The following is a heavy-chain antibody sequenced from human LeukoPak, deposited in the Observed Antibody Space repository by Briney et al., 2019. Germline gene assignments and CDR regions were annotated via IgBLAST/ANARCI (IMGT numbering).Heavy chain of an antibody. CDR3: AKDPGLWSDYYYYYIDV. D-gene: IGHD5-18*01. V-gene: IGHV3-23*01. CDR1: IFSFNLYG. J-gene: IGHJ6*03. CDR2: ISGSGTNT. Sequence: GGSLRLSCAASIFSFNLYGISWVRQAPGKGLEWIAAISGSGTNTHYADSVKGRFTISRDNSKNTLYLQMNSLRTEDTAVYYCAKDPGLWSDYYYYYIDVWGKGTTVTVSS.